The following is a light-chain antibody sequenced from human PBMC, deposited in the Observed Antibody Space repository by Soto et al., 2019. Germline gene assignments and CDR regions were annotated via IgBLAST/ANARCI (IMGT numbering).Light chain of an antibody. V-gene: IGKV3-20*01. CDR2: GAS. Sequence: EIVLTQSPDTLSFSPGERATLSCRASQIVSSNSLAWYQQKPGQAPRILIYGASRRATGIPDRFSGSGSGTGFTLTITRLEPGDFAVYYCQQYGSSPRTFGQGTKVEVK. J-gene: IGKJ1*01. CDR3: QQYGSSPRT. CDR1: QIVSSNS.